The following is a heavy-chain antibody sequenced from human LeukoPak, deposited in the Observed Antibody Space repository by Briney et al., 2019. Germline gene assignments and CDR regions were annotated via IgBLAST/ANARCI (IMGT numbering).Heavy chain of an antibody. V-gene: IGHV4-59*01. Sequence: PSETLSLTCTVSGGSISSYYWSWIRQPPGKGLEWIGYIYYSGSTNYNPSLKSRVTISVDTSKNQFSLKLSSVTAADTAAYYCARVLGDYYYDSSGYYYVNWGQGTLVTVSS. CDR1: GGSISSYY. J-gene: IGHJ4*02. CDR2: IYYSGST. D-gene: IGHD3-22*01. CDR3: ARVLGDYYYDSSGYYYVN.